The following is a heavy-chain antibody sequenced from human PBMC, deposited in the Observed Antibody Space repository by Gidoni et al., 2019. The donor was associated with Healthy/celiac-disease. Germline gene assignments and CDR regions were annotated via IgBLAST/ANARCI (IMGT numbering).Heavy chain of an antibody. CDR2: ISYDGSNK. Sequence: QVQLVESGGGVVQPGRSLRLSCAASGFTFSSDGMHWVRQAPGKGLEWVAVISYDGSNKYYADSVKGRFTISRDNSKNTLYLQMNSLRAEDTAVYYCAKDGDNVNIVEDWFDPWGQGTLVTVSS. V-gene: IGHV3-30*18. D-gene: IGHD5-12*01. J-gene: IGHJ5*02. CDR1: GFTFSSDG. CDR3: AKDGDNVNIVEDWFDP.